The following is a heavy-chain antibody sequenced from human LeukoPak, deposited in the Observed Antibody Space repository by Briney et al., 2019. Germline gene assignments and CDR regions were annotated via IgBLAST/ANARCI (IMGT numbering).Heavy chain of an antibody. V-gene: IGHV4-4*02. J-gene: IGHJ4*02. Sequence: PSETLSLTCTVSLDSTTSNFWSWVRQPPGKGLKWIGEILISGSPNYNPSLQSRVTISIDRSRNQIALELSSVTAADTAVYYCARDAPLSCSGGSCYSDDTDYWGQGTLVTVS. CDR1: LDSTTSNF. CDR3: ARDAPLSCSGGSCYSDDTDY. D-gene: IGHD2-15*01. CDR2: ILISGSP.